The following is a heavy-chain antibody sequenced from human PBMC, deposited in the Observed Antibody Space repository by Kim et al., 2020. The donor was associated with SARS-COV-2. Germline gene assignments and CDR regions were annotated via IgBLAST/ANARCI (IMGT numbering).Heavy chain of an antibody. D-gene: IGHD3-22*01. CDR3: ARSFTYYYDSSGYYYFDY. CDR1: GGTFSSYA. V-gene: IGHV1-69*13. CDR2: IIPIFGTA. J-gene: IGHJ4*02. Sequence: SVKVSCKASGGTFSSYAISWVRQAPGQGLEWMGGIIPIFGTANYAQKFQGRVTITADESTSTAYMELSSLRSEDTAVYYCARSFTYYYDSSGYYYFDYWGQGTLVTVSS.